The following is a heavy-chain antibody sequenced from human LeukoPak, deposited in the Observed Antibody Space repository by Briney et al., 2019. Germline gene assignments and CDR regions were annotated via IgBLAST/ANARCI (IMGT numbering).Heavy chain of an antibody. V-gene: IGHV3-30*02. J-gene: IGHJ6*02. Sequence: SGGSLRLSCAASGFTFSSYGMHWVRQAPGKGLEWAAVIWYDGSNKYYADSVKGRFTISRDNSKNTLYLQMNSLRAEDTAVYYCAKSHESYGYYYYGMDVWGQGTTVTVSS. D-gene: IGHD5-18*01. CDR2: IWYDGSNK. CDR3: AKSHESYGYYYYGMDV. CDR1: GFTFSSYG.